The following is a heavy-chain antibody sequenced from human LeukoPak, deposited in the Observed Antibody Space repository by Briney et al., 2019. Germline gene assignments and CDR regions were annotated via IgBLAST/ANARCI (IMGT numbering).Heavy chain of an antibody. Sequence: ASVKVSCKASGYTFTSYDINWVRQATGQGLEWMGWMNPNSGNTGYAQKFQGRVTMTRNTSISTAYMELSSLRSEDTAVYYCARAPMVRGVIVNWFDPWGQGTLVTASS. D-gene: IGHD3-10*01. J-gene: IGHJ5*02. CDR3: ARAPMVRGVIVNWFDP. CDR2: MNPNSGNT. CDR1: GYTFTSYD. V-gene: IGHV1-8*01.